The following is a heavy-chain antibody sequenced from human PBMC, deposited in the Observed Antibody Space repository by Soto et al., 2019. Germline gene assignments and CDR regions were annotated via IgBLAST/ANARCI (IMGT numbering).Heavy chain of an antibody. V-gene: IGHV4-59*13. CDR2: IYYLGST. J-gene: IGHJ4*02. CDR3: ARDGYDGSGSPYPAY. Sequence: SETLSLTCSVSGGSMSEYFWSWIRQSPGQGLERIGYIYYLGSTASNPSLTSRVTISVDTSKRQFSLRLTSVTAADTAVYYCARDGYDGSGSPYPAYWGPGTQVTVSS. CDR1: GGSMSEYF. D-gene: IGHD3-10*01.